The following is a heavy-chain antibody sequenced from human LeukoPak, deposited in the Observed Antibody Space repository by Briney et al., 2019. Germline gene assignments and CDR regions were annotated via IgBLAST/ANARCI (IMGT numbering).Heavy chain of an antibody. CDR1: GFTFSGSA. D-gene: IGHD6-19*01. V-gene: IGHV3-73*01. J-gene: IGHJ6*02. CDR3: TRQGAVAGNYYYYGMDV. Sequence: GGSLRLSCAASGFTFSGSAMHWVRQASGKGLEWVGRIRSKANRYATAYAASVKGRFTISRDDSKNTAYLQMSSLKTEDTAVYYCTRQGAVAGNYYYYGMDVWGQGTTVTVSS. CDR2: IRSKANRYAT.